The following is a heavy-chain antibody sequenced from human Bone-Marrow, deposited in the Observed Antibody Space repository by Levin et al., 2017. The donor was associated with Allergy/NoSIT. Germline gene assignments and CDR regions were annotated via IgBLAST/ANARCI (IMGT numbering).Heavy chain of an antibody. D-gene: IGHD3-22*01. CDR2: IYSSGRT. V-gene: IGHV4-4*07. Sequence: SETLSLTCTVPGGSISSFYWSWIRQPAGKGLEWIGRIYSSGRTDYQSSLKSRVTMSLDTSKNQVSLKLASVTAADTALYYCARDSGGSGYPDYWGQGTLVTVSS. J-gene: IGHJ4*02. CDR1: GGSISSFY. CDR3: ARDSGGSGYPDY.